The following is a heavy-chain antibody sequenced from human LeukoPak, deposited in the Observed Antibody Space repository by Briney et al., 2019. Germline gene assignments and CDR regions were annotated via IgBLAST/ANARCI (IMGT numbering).Heavy chain of an antibody. V-gene: IGHV3-23*01. J-gene: IGHJ4*02. CDR1: GFTFRTSA. CDR3: AKDPRIYYFDSTGYGSLDH. D-gene: IGHD3-22*01. Sequence: GGSLRLSCAASGFTFRTSAMTWVRQAPGKGLEWVSAISGSGVYTYYADSVRGRFTISRDNSKNTLYLQMNSLRAEDTGVYYCAKDPRIYYFDSTGYGSLDHWGQGTVVTVSS. CDR2: ISGSGVYT.